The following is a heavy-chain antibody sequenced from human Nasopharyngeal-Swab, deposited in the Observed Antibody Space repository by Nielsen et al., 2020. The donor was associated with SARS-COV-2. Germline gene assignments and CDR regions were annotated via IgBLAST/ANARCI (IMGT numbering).Heavy chain of an antibody. D-gene: IGHD6-13*01. Sequence: RGSLRLSCAASGSTFSSYDMHWVRQATGKGLAWVSAIGTAGDTYYPGSVKGRFTISRENAKNSLYLQMNSLRAGDTAVYYCARSADLSSWAFHYLRQGTLVTVSS. V-gene: IGHV3-13*01. J-gene: IGHJ4*02. CDR2: IGTAGDT. CDR3: ARSADLSSWAFHY. CDR1: GSTFSSYD.